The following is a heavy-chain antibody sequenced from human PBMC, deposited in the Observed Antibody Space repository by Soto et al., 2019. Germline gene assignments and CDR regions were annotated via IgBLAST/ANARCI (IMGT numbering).Heavy chain of an antibody. Sequence: GESLKISCKGSGYNFNTNWIGWVRQMPGKGLEWMGVILPSDSDIRYSPSLQGQVTISADKSISTTYLQWRSLTASDTAMYYCARVIGSGWSGFDPWGQGTLVTVSS. J-gene: IGHJ5*02. D-gene: IGHD6-19*01. V-gene: IGHV5-51*01. CDR1: GYNFNTNW. CDR3: ARVIGSGWSGFDP. CDR2: ILPSDSDI.